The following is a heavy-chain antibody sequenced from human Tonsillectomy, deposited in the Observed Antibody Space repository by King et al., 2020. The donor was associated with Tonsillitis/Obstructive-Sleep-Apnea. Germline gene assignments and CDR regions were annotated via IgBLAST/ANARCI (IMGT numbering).Heavy chain of an antibody. Sequence: ITLKESGPTLVKPTQTLTLTCTFSGFSLSTTGVGVGWIRQPPGKALEWLALIYWDDDERYRPSLKNRLTITKDTSKNQVVLTMTNMYPVDTATYYCAHFPSLDEYNISDFFDYWGQGTLVTVSS. J-gene: IGHJ4*02. CDR2: IYWDDDE. D-gene: IGHD1-14*01. V-gene: IGHV2-5*02. CDR3: AHFPSLDEYNISDFFDY. CDR1: GFSLSTTGVG.